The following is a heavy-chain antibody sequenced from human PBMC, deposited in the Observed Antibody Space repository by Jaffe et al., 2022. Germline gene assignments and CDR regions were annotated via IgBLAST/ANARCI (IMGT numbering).Heavy chain of an antibody. J-gene: IGHJ4*02. CDR1: GFTFSSYA. CDR3: AKDRSPLAEKGPGVWGIETWPFDY. CDR2: ISGSGGST. Sequence: EVQLLESGGGLVQPGGSLRLSCAASGFTFSSYAMSWVRQAPGKGLEWVSAISGSGGSTYYADSVKGRFTISRDNSKNTLYLQMNSLRAEDTAVYYCAKDRSPLAEKGPGVWGIETWPFDYWGQGTLVTVSS. V-gene: IGHV3-23*01. D-gene: IGHD3-16*01.